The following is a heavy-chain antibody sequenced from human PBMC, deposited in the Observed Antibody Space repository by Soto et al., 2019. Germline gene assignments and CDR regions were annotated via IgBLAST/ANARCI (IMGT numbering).Heavy chain of an antibody. CDR3: ERLYSGYDNNFDY. CDR1: GGTFSSYT. V-gene: IGHV1-69*02. CDR2: IIPILGIA. Sequence: SVKVSCKASGGTFSSYTISWVRQAPGQGLEWMGRIIPILGIANYAQKFQGRVTITADKSTSTAYTELSSLRSEETAVYYWERLYSGYDNNFDYWGQGPLVTVSS. D-gene: IGHD5-12*01. J-gene: IGHJ4*02.